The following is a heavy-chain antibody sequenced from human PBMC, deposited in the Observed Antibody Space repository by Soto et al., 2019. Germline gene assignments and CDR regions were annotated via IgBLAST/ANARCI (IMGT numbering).Heavy chain of an antibody. CDR3: ASGLVTTLHY. CDR1: GGSISSGGYS. Sequence: QLQLQESGSGLVKPSQTLSLTCAVSGGSISSGGYSWSWIRQPPGKGLEWIGYIYHSGSTYYNPSIKRRAPRSVDRSKNQFSVKLSSVTAADTAVYYGASGLVTTLHYWGQGTLVTVSS. D-gene: IGHD4-17*01. CDR2: IYHSGST. J-gene: IGHJ4*02. V-gene: IGHV4-30-2*01.